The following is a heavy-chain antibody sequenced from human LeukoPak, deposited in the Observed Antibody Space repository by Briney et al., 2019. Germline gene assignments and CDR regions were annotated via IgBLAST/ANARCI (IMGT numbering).Heavy chain of an antibody. D-gene: IGHD5-12*01. CDR1: GFTFDSQS. V-gene: IGHV3-48*02. Sequence: GGSLRLSCAASGFTFDSQSMNWVRQAPGKGLEWVSFISSSSNTIYYADSVKGRFTISRDNAKNSLYLQMNSLRDEDTAAYYCARDIVATHWGQGTLVTVSS. CDR2: ISSSSNTI. CDR3: ARDIVATH. J-gene: IGHJ4*02.